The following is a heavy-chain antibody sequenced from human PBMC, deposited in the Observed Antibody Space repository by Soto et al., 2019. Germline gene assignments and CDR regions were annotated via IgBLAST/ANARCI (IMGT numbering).Heavy chain of an antibody. CDR3: AREYSFGLDY. V-gene: IGHV3-7*04. J-gene: IGHJ4*02. CDR2: INPDGSGE. D-gene: IGHD2-15*01. Sequence: EVQLVESGGGLVQPGGSLRLSCEASGFSFSGSWMTWVRQAPGRGLEWLAKINPDGSGEYYVDSVKGRFTISRDNARSSLFFKMHSLRDEDTDVYFCAREYSFGLDYWGQGTLVTVSS. CDR1: GFSFSGSW.